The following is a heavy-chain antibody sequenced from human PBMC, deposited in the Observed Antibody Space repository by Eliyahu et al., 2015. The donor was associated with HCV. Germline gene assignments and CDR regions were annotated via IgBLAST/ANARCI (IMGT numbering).Heavy chain of an antibody. D-gene: IGHD2-2*01. V-gene: IGHV3-9*01. CDR1: GFTFDVYA. CDR3: AKDFGAAAKKAHFDN. Sequence: EVQLVESGXGLXQPGRSLXLSCAAXGFTFDVYAMXWVRHAPGKGLEWVSGISWNSGSIGYADSVKGXFTISRDNAKKSLYLQMNSLXAEDTALYYCAKDFGAAAKKAHFDNWGQGTLVTVSS. CDR2: ISWNSGSI. J-gene: IGHJ4*02.